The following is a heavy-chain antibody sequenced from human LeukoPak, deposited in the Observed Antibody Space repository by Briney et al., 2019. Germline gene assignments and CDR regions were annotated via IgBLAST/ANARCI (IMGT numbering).Heavy chain of an antibody. CDR2: IYYSGST. Sequence: SETLSLTCTVSGGSISSYCWSWIRQPPGKGLEWIVYIYYSGSTNYNPSLKSRLTISVDTSKNQFSLKLSSVTAADTAVYYCARLNYGDYFMDYYYGMDVWGQGTTVTASS. CDR3: ARLNYGDYFMDYYYGMDV. D-gene: IGHD4-17*01. CDR1: GGSISSYC. J-gene: IGHJ6*02. V-gene: IGHV4-59*01.